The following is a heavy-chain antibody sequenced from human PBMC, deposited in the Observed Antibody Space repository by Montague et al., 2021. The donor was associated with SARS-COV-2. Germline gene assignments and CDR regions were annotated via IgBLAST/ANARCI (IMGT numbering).Heavy chain of an antibody. CDR2: IKQDGSEK. D-gene: IGHD6-13*01. V-gene: IGHV3-7*01. Sequence: SLSLSCSASGFPFSSYWMSWVRQAPGKGLEWVANIKQDGSEKYYVDSVKGRFTISRDNAKNSLYLQMNSLRAEDTAVYYCARVPSSSWYFDYWGQGTLVTVSS. CDR1: GFPFSSYW. J-gene: IGHJ4*02. CDR3: ARVPSSSWYFDY.